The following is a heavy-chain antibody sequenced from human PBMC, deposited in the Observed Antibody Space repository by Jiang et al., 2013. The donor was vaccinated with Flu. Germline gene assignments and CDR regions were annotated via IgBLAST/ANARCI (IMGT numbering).Heavy chain of an antibody. CDR3: ARARPRYGDYSYWYFDL. CDR1: GGSISSYY. Sequence: TLSLTCTVSGGSISSYYWSWIRQPPGKGLEWIGYIYYSGSTNYNPSLKSRVTISVDTSKNQFSLKLSSVTAADTAVYYCARARPRYGDYSYWYFDLWGRGTLVTVSS. D-gene: IGHD4-17*01. CDR2: IYYSGST. J-gene: IGHJ2*01. V-gene: IGHV4-59*01.